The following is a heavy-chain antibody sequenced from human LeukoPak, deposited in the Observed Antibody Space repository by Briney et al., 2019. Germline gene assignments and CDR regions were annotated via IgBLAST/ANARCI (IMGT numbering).Heavy chain of an antibody. Sequence: GESLKISCEASGYSSSTLWIAWVRQMPGKGLEWMGIIYPGDSDIRYSPSFEGQVTISVDKSINTAYVQWSSLKASDTAIYYCAREIKVASKGSGLDVWGQGTTVTVSS. CDR3: AREIKVASKGSGLDV. CDR1: GYSSSTLW. V-gene: IGHV5-51*01. J-gene: IGHJ6*02. D-gene: IGHD5-12*01. CDR2: IYPGDSDI.